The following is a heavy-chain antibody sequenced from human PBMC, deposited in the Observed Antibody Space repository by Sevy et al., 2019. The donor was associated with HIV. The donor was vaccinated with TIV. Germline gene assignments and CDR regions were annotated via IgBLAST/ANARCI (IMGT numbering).Heavy chain of an antibody. D-gene: IGHD6-13*01. CDR2: INPNSGGT. CDR1: GYTFTGYY. V-gene: IGHV1-2*02. CDR3: ARQSSWYGYYFDY. J-gene: IGHJ4*02. Sequence: ASVKVSCKASGYTFTGYYMHWVRQAPGQGLEWMGWINPNSGGTNYAQKFQGRVTMTRDTSISTAYMELSRLRSDDTAVYYCARQSSWYGYYFDYWGRGTLVTVSS.